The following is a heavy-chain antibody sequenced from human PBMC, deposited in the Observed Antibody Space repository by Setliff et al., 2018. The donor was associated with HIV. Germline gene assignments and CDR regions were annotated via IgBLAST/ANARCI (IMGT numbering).Heavy chain of an antibody. CDR2: FDPQDGET. CDR1: GYTLSELS. J-gene: IGHJ6*03. V-gene: IGHV1-24*01. D-gene: IGHD3-22*01. CDR3: ARDRYYNPGSGYHYYYMDV. Sequence: GASVKVSCKVYGYTLSELSIHWVRQAPGKGLEWMGYFDPQDGETVYAQKFQGRVTLTEDTSTGTAYMELSGLRSEDTAVYYCARDRYYNPGSGYHYYYMDVWGKGTTVTVS.